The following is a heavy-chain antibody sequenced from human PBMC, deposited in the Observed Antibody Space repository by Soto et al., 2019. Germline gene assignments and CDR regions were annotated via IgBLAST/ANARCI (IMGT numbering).Heavy chain of an antibody. CDR1: GFTFRNYN. Sequence: QAGGSLRLSCAASGFTFRNYNLNWVRQAPGKGLEWVAHIALGGTTVDYADSVKGRFTISRDNATNSLYLQMNNVRTEDTAVYYCARLPFPWGWFDPWGQGTLVTVSS. CDR2: IALGGTTV. D-gene: IGHD3-16*01. V-gene: IGHV3-48*04. J-gene: IGHJ5*02. CDR3: ARLPFPWGWFDP.